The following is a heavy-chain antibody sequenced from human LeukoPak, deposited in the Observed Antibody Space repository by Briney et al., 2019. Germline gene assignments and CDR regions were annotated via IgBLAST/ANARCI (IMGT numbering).Heavy chain of an antibody. CDR1: GGTFSSYA. CDR2: IIPIFGTA. CDR3: ARDPLPAYCGGDCYSSNDY. V-gene: IGHV1-69*13. D-gene: IGHD2-21*02. Sequence: SVKVSCKASGGTFSSYAISWVRQAPGQGLEWMGGIIPIFGTANYAQKFQGRVTITADESTSTAYMELSSLRSEDTAVYYCARDPLPAYCGGDCYSSNDYWGQGTLVTVSS. J-gene: IGHJ4*02.